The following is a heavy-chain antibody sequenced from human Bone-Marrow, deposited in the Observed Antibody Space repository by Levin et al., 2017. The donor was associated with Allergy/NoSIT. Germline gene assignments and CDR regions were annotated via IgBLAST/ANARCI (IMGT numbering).Heavy chain of an antibody. J-gene: IGHJ6*02. Sequence: GESLKISCKASGYTFTSYGVAWVRQAPGQGLEWMGWINGYNAHANYSQNFQGRVTMTTDTSTTTVYMELRSLRFDDTAVYYCARLKNPHIIVVPTAPSLGLDAWGQGTTVTVSS. CDR2: INGYNAHA. D-gene: IGHD2-2*01. V-gene: IGHV1-18*01. CDR1: GYTFTSYG. CDR3: ARLKNPHIIVVPTAPSLGLDA.